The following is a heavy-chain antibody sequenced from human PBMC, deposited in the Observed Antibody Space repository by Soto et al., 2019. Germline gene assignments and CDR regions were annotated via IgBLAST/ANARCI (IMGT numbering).Heavy chain of an antibody. D-gene: IGHD2-15*01. CDR2: VIPIFGTP. Sequence: QVQLVQSGPEVRRPGSSVKVSCKASGGSFSDFAISWVRQAPGQGLEWMGGVIPIFGTPKYAQKFQGRITIIADEHTNTAYMELSSLTSEDTAVYYCARDCRGGTCFPKWFDPWGQGTLVTFSS. V-gene: IGHV1-69*01. J-gene: IGHJ5*02. CDR3: ARDCRGGTCFPKWFDP. CDR1: GGSFSDFA.